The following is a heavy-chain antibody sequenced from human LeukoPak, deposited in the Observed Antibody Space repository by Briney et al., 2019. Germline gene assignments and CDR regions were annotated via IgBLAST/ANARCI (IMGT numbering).Heavy chain of an antibody. CDR2: IRYDGSNK. CDR3: ARAHSGSYPGNDAFDI. V-gene: IGHV3-30*02. J-gene: IGHJ3*02. CDR1: GFTFSSYG. Sequence: GGSLRLSCAASGFTFSSYGMHWVRQAPGKGLEWVAFIRYDGSNKYYADSVKGRFTISRDNSKNTLYLQMNSLRAEDTAVYYCARAHSGSYPGNDAFDIWGQGTMVTVSS. D-gene: IGHD1-26*01.